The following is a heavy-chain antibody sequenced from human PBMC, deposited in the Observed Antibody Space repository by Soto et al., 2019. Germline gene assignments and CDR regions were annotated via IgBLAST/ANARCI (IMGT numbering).Heavy chain of an antibody. J-gene: IGHJ6*02. V-gene: IGHV3-30-3*01. D-gene: IGHD2-15*01. CDR2: ISYDGSNK. Sequence: GGSLRLSCAASGFTFSSYAMHWVRQAPGKGLEWVAVISYDGSNKYYADSVKGRFTISRDNSKNTLYLQMNSLRAEDTAVYYCARDQLVVVAATLRYYYYGMDVWGQGTTVTVSS. CDR1: GFTFSSYA. CDR3: ARDQLVVVAATLRYYYYGMDV.